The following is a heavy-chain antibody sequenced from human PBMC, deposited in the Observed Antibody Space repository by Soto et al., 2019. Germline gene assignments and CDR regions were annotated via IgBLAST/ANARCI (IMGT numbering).Heavy chain of an antibody. CDR3: ASNKVLLWFDP. Sequence: SLKVSCNASGGTCSSYAISWVLQAPGQGLEWMGGTIPIFGTANYAQKFQGRVTITADESTSTAYMELSSLRSEDTAVYYCASNKVLLWFDPWGQGTLFTVSS. CDR2: TIPIFGTA. V-gene: IGHV1-69*13. CDR1: GGTCSSYA. J-gene: IGHJ5*02.